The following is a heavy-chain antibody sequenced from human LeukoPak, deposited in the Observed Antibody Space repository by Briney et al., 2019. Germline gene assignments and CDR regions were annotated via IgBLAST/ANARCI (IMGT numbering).Heavy chain of an antibody. J-gene: IGHJ4*02. D-gene: IGHD3-16*01. CDR2: ISHSGST. CDR1: GGSISSSSYY. V-gene: IGHV4-39*07. Sequence: SETLSLTCTVSGGSISSSSYYWGWIRQPPGKGLEWITSISHSGSTYYNASLKSRVTISVDTSKNQFSLKLSSVTAADTAVYYCARRRFFDYWGQGTLVTVSS. CDR3: ARRRFFDY.